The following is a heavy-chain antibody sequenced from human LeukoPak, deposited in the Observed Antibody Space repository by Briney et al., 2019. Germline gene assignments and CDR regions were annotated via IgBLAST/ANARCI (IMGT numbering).Heavy chain of an antibody. J-gene: IGHJ5*02. CDR3: AKETGNGRTNWFDP. D-gene: IGHD2-8*01. CDR2: ISSDGSNE. CDR1: GFMFSGYV. Sequence: GGSLRLSCAGSGFMFSGYVVHWVRQAPGKGLEWVALISSDGSNEYYADSVKGRFTISRDNSKNTLYLQMNSLRAEDTAVYYCAKETGNGRTNWFDPWGQGTLVTVSS. V-gene: IGHV3-30*14.